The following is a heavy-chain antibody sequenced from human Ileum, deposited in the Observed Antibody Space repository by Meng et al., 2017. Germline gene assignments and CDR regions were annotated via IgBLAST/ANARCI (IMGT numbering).Heavy chain of an antibody. D-gene: IGHD6-19*01. J-gene: IGHJ4*02. CDR1: GFTFSDFH. CDR2: ISGNGDYT. V-gene: IGHV3-11*01. CDR3: ARDGYSGGWYPYYFDY. Sequence: GESLKISCSTSGFTFSDFHMSWIRQAPGKGLEWVSHISGNGDYTYYADSVKGRLTISRDNTKNSVYLQMSNLRAEDTALYYCARDGYSGGWYPYYFDYWGQGTLVTVSS.